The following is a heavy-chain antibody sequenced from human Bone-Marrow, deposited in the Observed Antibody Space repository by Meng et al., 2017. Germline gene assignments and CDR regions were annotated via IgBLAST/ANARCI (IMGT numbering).Heavy chain of an antibody. CDR1: GFTFSSYA. Sequence: GESLKISCAASGFTFSSYAMSWVRQAPGKGLEWVSAISGSGGSTYYADSVKGRFTISRDNSKNTLYLQMNSLRAEDTAVYYCAKDPGSAGAGTDYWGQGTLVTVSS. D-gene: IGHD6-19*01. CDR2: ISGSGGST. CDR3: AKDPGSAGAGTDY. J-gene: IGHJ4*02. V-gene: IGHV3-23*01.